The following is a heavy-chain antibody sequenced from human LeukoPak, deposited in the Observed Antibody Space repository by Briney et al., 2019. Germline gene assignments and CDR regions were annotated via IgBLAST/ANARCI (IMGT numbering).Heavy chain of an antibody. CDR2: ISQTSDER. V-gene: IGHV3-48*03. J-gene: IGHJ4*02. CDR1: GFDFSNYE. D-gene: IGHD3-16*01. Sequence: PGGSLRLSCAASGFDFSNYEMDWVRQAPGKGLEWISYISQTSDERYYTDSVEGRFTISRDNAKSALYLQINTLRVEDTAVYYCVTDRPRRGVYWGQGTLVTVSS. CDR3: VTDRPRRGVY.